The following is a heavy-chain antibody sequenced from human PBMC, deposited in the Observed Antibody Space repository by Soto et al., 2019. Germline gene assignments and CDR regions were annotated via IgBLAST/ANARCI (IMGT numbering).Heavy chain of an antibody. CDR2: IYPGDSDT. V-gene: IGHV5-51*01. J-gene: IGHJ4*02. D-gene: IGHD6-19*01. CDR3: ARVVAVAGTPQYYFDY. Sequence: GESLKISCNCSGYSFTSYWIGWVRQMPGKGLEWMGIIYPGDSDTRYSPSFQGQVTISADKSISTAYLQWSSLKASDTAMYYCARVVAVAGTPQYYFDYWGQGTLVTVSS. CDR1: GYSFTSYW.